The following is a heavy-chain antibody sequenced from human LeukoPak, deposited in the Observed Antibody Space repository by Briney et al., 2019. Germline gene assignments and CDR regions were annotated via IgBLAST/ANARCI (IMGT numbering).Heavy chain of an antibody. CDR2: IYSGGNT. CDR3: ARDPDAIVGANFHY. CDR1: GFTVSRNY. D-gene: IGHD1-26*01. Sequence: GGSLRLSCAASGFTVSRNYMSWVRQAPGKGLECVSVIYSGGNTYYTDSVKGRFTISRDNSKNTLYLQMNSLRAEDTAVYYCARDPDAIVGANFHYWGQGALVTVSS. J-gene: IGHJ4*02. V-gene: IGHV3-66*01.